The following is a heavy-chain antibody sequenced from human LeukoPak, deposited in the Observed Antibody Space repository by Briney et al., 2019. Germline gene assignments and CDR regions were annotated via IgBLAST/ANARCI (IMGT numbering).Heavy chain of an antibody. D-gene: IGHD4-17*01. V-gene: IGHV3-21*01. Sequence: GGSLRLSCAASGFTFSSYSMNWVRQAPGKGLEWVSSISSSNSYIYYADSVKGRFTFSRDNAKNSLYLQMNSLRAEDTAVYYCARAIDYGDYASDIWGQGTMVTVSS. CDR3: ARAIDYGDYASDI. CDR2: ISSSNSYI. J-gene: IGHJ3*02. CDR1: GFTFSSYS.